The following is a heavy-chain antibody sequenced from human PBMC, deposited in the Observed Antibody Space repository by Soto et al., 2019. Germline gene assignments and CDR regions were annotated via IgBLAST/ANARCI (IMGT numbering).Heavy chain of an antibody. CDR2: IIPRFGTA. D-gene: IGHD3-22*01. CDR1: GGTFSSYA. J-gene: IGHJ4*02. V-gene: IGHV1-69*13. CDR3: AKVKYDSSGYYRNFDY. Sequence: AASVKVSCKASGGTFSSYAISWVRQAPGQGLEWVGGIIPRFGTANYAQKFQGRVTITADESTSTAYMELSSLRSEDTAMYYCAKVKYDSSGYYRNFDYWGQGTLVTVPS.